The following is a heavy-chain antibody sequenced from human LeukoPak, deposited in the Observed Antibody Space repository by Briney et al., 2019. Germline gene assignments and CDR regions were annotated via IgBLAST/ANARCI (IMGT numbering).Heavy chain of an antibody. V-gene: IGHV3-23*01. CDR3: AKQSAGSAAWYSLHYDF. CDR2: VDGGGGGT. D-gene: IGHD6-13*01. Sequence: GGSLRLSCAASGFTLSSYAITWVRQAPGRGLEWVSSVDGGGGGTYYADSVKGRFTISRDNSKDTLYLQMNGLRAEDTAVYFCAKQSAGSAAWYSLHYDFWGQGTLVTVSS. J-gene: IGHJ4*02. CDR1: GFTLSSYA.